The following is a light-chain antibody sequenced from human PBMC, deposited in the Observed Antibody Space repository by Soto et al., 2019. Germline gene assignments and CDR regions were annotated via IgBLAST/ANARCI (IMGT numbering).Light chain of an antibody. CDR1: QSVSSSY. V-gene: IGKV3-20*01. J-gene: IGKJ2*01. CDR2: GAS. Sequence: EIVLTQSPGTLSLSPGERATLSCRASQSVSSSYLAWYQQKPGQAPRLLIYGASSRATGIPDRFSGSGSGTDFPLTISRLEHEDFAVYYCQQYGSSPRTFGQGTKLEIK. CDR3: QQYGSSPRT.